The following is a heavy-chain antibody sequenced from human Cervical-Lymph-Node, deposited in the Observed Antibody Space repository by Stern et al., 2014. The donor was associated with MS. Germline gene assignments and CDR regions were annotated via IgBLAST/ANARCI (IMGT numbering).Heavy chain of an antibody. CDR2: IIPIFDTT. CDR3: ARWGRISWYLDY. D-gene: IGHD6-13*01. Sequence: VQLVESGAEVKKPGSSVKVSCKASGGTFNSYAISWVRQAPGQGLEWMGGIIPIFDTTNYTQKFQGRVTITADESTTTAYMELNSLRAEDTAVYYCARWGRISWYLDYWGQGTLVTVSS. V-gene: IGHV1-69*01. CDR1: GGTFNSYA. J-gene: IGHJ4*02.